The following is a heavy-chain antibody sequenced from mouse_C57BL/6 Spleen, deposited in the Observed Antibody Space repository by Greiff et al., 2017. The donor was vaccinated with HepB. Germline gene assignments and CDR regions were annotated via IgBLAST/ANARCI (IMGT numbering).Heavy chain of an antibody. J-gene: IGHJ2*01. Sequence: QVQLKESGAELVRPGASVTLSCKASGYTFTDYEMHWVKQTPVHGLEWIGAIDPETGGTAYNQKFKGKAILTADKSSSTAYMELRSLTSEDSAVYYCTREITTVVGDYWGQGTTLTVSS. V-gene: IGHV1-15*01. CDR1: GYTFTDYE. D-gene: IGHD1-1*01. CDR2: IDPETGGT. CDR3: TREITTVVGDY.